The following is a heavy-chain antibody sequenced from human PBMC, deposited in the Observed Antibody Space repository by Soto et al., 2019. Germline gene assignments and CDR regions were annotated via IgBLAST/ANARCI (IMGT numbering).Heavy chain of an antibody. CDR2: IYYSGST. Sequence: SETLSLTCTVSGGSISSGGYYWSWIRQHPGEGLEWIGYIYYSGSTYYNPSLKSRVTISVDTSKNQFSLKLSSVTAADTAVYYCARAPPAPYGSESYYVDYWGQGTLVTVSS. J-gene: IGHJ4*02. CDR3: ARAPPAPYGSESYYVDY. V-gene: IGHV4-31*03. D-gene: IGHD3-10*01. CDR1: GGSISSGGYY.